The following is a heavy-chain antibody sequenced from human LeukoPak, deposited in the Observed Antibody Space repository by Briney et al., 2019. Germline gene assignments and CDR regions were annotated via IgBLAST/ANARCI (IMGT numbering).Heavy chain of an antibody. Sequence: SETLSLTCTVSGCSISSGSYYWGWIRQPPGKGLEWIGSIYYSGSTYYNPSLKSRVTISVDTSKNQFSLKLSSVTAADTAVYYCARDKAFYYYYGMDVWGQGTTVTVSS. V-gene: IGHV4-39*02. J-gene: IGHJ6*02. CDR1: GCSISSGSYY. CDR2: IYYSGST. CDR3: ARDKAFYYYYGMDV.